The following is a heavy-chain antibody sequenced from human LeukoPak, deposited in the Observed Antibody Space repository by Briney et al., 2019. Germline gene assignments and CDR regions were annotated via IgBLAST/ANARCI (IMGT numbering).Heavy chain of an antibody. D-gene: IGHD3-22*01. CDR3: AVRGGYYDSSGYYYDFDY. V-gene: IGHV1-58*02. CDR1: GFTFTNSA. J-gene: IGHJ4*02. CDR2: IVVGSGNT. Sequence: PVTVSFMSSGFTFTNSAMQGVRQARGQRLDWIGLIVVGSGNTNYAKKFQERVTITTDMSTSTAYMELSSLRSEDTAVYYCAVRGGYYDSSGYYYDFDYWGQGTLVTVSS.